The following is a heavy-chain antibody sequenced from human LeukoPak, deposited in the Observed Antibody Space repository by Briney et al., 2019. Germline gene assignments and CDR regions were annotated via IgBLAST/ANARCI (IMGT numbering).Heavy chain of an antibody. CDR3: AGGGGYYYYMDV. CDR1: GFTFSSYS. CDR2: ISPNSNYI. D-gene: IGHD3-16*01. Sequence: GGSLRLSCAASGFTFSSYSMNWVRQAPGKGLEWVSSISPNSNYIYYADSVKGRFTISRDNAKNSLYLQMNSLRAEDTAVYYCAGGGGYYYYMDVWGKGTTVSVSS. V-gene: IGHV3-21*01. J-gene: IGHJ6*03.